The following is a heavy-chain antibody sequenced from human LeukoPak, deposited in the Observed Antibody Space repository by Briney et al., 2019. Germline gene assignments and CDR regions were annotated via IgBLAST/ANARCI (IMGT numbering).Heavy chain of an antibody. V-gene: IGHV3-7*01. CDR3: AGGSGYLITS. CDR2: IKQDGSEK. Sequence: GGSLRLSCAATGFSFSSYWMNWVRQAPGKGLEWLAIIKQDGSEKHYKGSVEGRFTISRDNAKNSLHLQMNSLRAEDTAVYYWAGGSGYLITSWGQGTLVTVSS. J-gene: IGHJ5*02. D-gene: IGHD3-9*01. CDR1: GFSFSSYW.